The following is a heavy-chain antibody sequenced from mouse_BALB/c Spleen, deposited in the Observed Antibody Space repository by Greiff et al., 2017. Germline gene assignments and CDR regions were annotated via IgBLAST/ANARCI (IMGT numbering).Heavy chain of an antibody. V-gene: IGHV5-15*02. CDR3: ARETQYYFDY. CDR2: ISNLAYSI. Sequence: EVQVLESGGGLVQPGGSRKLSCAASGFTFSDYGMAWVRQAPGKGPKWVAFISNLAYSIYYADTVTGRFTISRENAKNTLYLEMSSLRSEDTAMYYCARETQYYFDYWGQGTTLTVSS. CDR1: GFTFSDYG. D-gene: IGHD3-2*02. J-gene: IGHJ2*01.